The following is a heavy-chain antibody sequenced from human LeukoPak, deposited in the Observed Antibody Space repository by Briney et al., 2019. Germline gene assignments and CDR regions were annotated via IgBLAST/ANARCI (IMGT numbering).Heavy chain of an antibody. V-gene: IGHV3-7*03. CDR3: ARLGLPDY. CDR1: GFTLSNHW. CDR2: VNRDGSET. Sequence: PGGSLRLPCAASGFTLSNHWMTWVRQVPGRGPEWVANVNRDGSETYYLDSVKGRFTISKDNAKNSLFLQMNSLRAEDTAVYYCARLGLPDYWGQGTLVTVSS. D-gene: IGHD2-21*01. J-gene: IGHJ4*02.